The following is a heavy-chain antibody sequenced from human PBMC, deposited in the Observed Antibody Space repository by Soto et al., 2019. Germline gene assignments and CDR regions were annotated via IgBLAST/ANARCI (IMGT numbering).Heavy chain of an antibody. CDR1: GGSISSYY. D-gene: IGHD1-26*01. CDR2: IYYSGST. J-gene: IGHJ1*01. Sequence: LSLTCTVSGGSISSYYWSWIRQPPGKGLEWIGYIYYSGSTNYNPSLKSRVTISVDTSKNQFSLKLSSVTAADTAVYYCARGRGSGSYYGYFQHWGQGTLVTVSS. V-gene: IGHV4-59*01. CDR3: ARGRGSGSYYGYFQH.